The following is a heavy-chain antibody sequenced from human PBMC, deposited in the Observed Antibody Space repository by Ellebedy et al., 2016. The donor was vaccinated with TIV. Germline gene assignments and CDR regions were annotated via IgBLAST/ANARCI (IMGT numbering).Heavy chain of an antibody. CDR2: ISSDGSST. D-gene: IGHD4-17*01. Sequence: GESLKISXAASGFTFSSYWMHWVRQAPGKGLVWVSRISSDGSSTSYADSVKGRFTISRDNAKNTLYLQMNSLRDEDTAVYYCARGPLYGDYPNWFDPWGQGTLVTVSS. J-gene: IGHJ5*02. V-gene: IGHV3-74*01. CDR3: ARGPLYGDYPNWFDP. CDR1: GFTFSSYW.